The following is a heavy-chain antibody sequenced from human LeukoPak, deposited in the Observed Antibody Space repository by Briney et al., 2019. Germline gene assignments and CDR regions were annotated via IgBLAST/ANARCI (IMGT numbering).Heavy chain of an antibody. CDR3: AKLPIVVVVAATWWFDP. CDR2: ISGSDGST. V-gene: IGHV3-23*01. J-gene: IGHJ5*02. Sequence: GGSLRLSCAASGFTFSSYAMSWVRQAPGKGLEWVSGISGSDGSTYYADPVEGRFTISRDNSKNTLYLQMNSLRAGDTAVYYCAKLPIVVVVAATWWFDPWGQGALVTVSS. D-gene: IGHD2-15*01. CDR1: GFTFSSYA.